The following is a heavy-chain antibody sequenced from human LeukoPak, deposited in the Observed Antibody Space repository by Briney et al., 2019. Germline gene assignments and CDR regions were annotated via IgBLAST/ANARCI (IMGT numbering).Heavy chain of an antibody. CDR1: GASIATNNVG. CDR3: ARDLEWEPRKNWFDS. J-gene: IGHJ5*01. D-gene: IGHD3-3*01. CDR2: TFYRSSWYN. Sequence: SQTLSLTCDISGASIATNNVGWNWIRQSPSRGLEWLGRTFYRSSWYNDYALSMKSRMTINPDTSKNQVSLQLSSVTADDTAMYYCARDLEWEPRKNWFDSWGQGTMVIVSS. V-gene: IGHV6-1*01.